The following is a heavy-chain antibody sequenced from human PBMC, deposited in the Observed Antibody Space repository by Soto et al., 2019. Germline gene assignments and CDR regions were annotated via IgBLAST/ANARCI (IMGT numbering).Heavy chain of an antibody. D-gene: IGHD1-26*01. CDR2: ISDSGSLT. CDR1: GFTFSAYY. CDR3: ARALVLGVGALSQ. J-gene: IGHJ4*02. Sequence: SLRLSCAASGFTFSAYYMSWIRQAPGKGLEWVSYISDSGSLTHYGDSVKGRFTISRDNAKASLYLQMDSLRAEDTAIYYCARALVLGVGALSQRGPGPLVTVSS. V-gene: IGHV3-11*01.